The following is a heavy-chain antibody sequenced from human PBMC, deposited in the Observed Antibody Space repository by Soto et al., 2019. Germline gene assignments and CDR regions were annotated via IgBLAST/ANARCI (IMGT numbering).Heavy chain of an antibody. CDR2: IYWDDDK. Sequence: QITLKESGPTLVKPTQTLTLTCTFSGFSLSNSGVGVGWIRQPPGKSLEWLTFIYWDDDKRNSPFLKSRLTITQAAYKHQVVLTMTNMDPVDTSTYYCAHIVVAGITYYFDSWGHGTLVTVSS. V-gene: IGHV2-5*02. D-gene: IGHD2-15*01. CDR3: AHIVVAGITYYFDS. J-gene: IGHJ4*01. CDR1: GFSLSNSGVG.